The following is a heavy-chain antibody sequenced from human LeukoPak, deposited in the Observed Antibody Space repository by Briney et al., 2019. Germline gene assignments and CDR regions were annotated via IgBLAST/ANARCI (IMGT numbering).Heavy chain of an antibody. V-gene: IGHV3-53*01. J-gene: IGHJ6*02. CDR2: LYSDGST. D-gene: IGHD3-10*01. Sequence: PGGSLRLSCGASGLTVSGNCMSWVRQAPGKGLEWVSVLYSDGSTYYSDSVKGRFTISRDNSKNTLYLQMNSLRAEDTAVYYCARERIYFGSGGDLTVARLFYYYGMDVWGQGTTVTVSS. CDR3: ARERIYFGSGGDLTVARLFYYYGMDV. CDR1: GLTVSGNC.